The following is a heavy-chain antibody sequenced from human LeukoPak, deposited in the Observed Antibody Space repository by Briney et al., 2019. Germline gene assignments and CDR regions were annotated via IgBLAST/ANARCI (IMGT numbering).Heavy chain of an antibody. CDR3: ARDLDYSNFMDAFDI. D-gene: IGHD4-11*01. CDR2: IIPIFGTA. V-gene: IGHV1-69*05. CDR1: GGTFSSYA. Sequence: GASVKVSCKASGGTFSSYAISWVRQAPGQGLEWMGGIIPIFGTANYAQKFQGRVTITTDESTSTAYMELSSLRSEDTAVYYCARDLDYSNFMDAFDIWGQGTMVTVSS. J-gene: IGHJ3*02.